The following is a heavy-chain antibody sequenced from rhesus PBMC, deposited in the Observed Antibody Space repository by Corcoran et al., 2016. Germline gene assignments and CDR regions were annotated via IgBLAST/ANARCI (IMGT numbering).Heavy chain of an antibody. V-gene: IGHV4-122*02. CDR1: GASISSSYYY. J-gene: IGHJ6*01. CDR2: ISYSGST. Sequence: QVQLQESGPGLVKPSETLSLTCAVSGASISSSYYYWSWIRQAPGKGLEWVGYISYSGSTSYNPSLKSRVTISRDTSKSQFSLKLSSVTAADTAVYYCAREAPIFWTGYYTGSAGGLDSWGQGVVVTVSS. D-gene: IGHD3-3*01. CDR3: AREAPIFWTGYYTGSAGGLDS.